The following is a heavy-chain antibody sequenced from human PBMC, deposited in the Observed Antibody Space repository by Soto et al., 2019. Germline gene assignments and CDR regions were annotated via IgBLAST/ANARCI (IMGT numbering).Heavy chain of an antibody. Sequence: PSXXLSXXXXXSGGSXSSYYGXXXXQPXXKGLEWIGYIYYSGSTNYNPSLKSRVTISVDTSTSTAYMELSSLRSEDTAVYYCARGNCSSTSCYHWFDPWGQGTLVTVSS. V-gene: IGHV4-59*01. CDR2: IYYSGST. J-gene: IGHJ5*02. CDR1: GGSXSSYY. CDR3: ARGNCSSTSCYHWFDP. D-gene: IGHD2-2*01.